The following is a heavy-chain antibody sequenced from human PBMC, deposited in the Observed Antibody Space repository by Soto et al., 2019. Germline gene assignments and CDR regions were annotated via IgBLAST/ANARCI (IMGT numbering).Heavy chain of an antibody. J-gene: IGHJ4*02. Sequence: QVQLVQSGAEVKKPGSSVKVSCKASGGTFSSYAISWVRQAPGQGLEWMGGIIPIFGTANYAQKFQGRVRITADESTRTAYMELSSVGYEDTAVYDCARPKRGSGDFDYWGQGTLLTASS. CDR3: ARPKRGSGDFDY. V-gene: IGHV1-69*01. CDR2: IIPIFGTA. D-gene: IGHD3-16*01. CDR1: GGTFSSYA.